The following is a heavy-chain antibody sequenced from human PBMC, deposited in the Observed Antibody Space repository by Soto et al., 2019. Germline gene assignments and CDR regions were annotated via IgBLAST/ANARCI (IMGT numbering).Heavy chain of an antibody. J-gene: IGHJ3*02. Sequence: EVQLVESGGGLVQHGGSLRLSCAASGFTFSSYSMNWVRQAPGKGLEWVSYISSSSSTIYYADSVKGRFTISRDNAKNSLYLQMNSLRSEDTAVYYCARMGQVDWLLFSAFDIWGQGTMVTVSS. CDR1: GFTFSSYS. D-gene: IGHD3-9*01. CDR3: ARMGQVDWLLFSAFDI. V-gene: IGHV3-48*01. CDR2: ISSSSSTI.